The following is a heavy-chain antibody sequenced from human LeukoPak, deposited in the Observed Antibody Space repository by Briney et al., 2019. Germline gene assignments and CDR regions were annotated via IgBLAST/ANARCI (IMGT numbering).Heavy chain of an antibody. V-gene: IGHV4-59*08. Sequence: SETLSLTCIVSGGSINSYYWSWIRQPPGKGLEWIGHINYSGGTKYHSSLKSRVTISVDTPKNQFSLKLSSVTAADTAVYYCARYYYDSSGYSAGMDVWGQGTTVTVS. D-gene: IGHD3-22*01. CDR3: ARYYYDSSGYSAGMDV. CDR2: INYSGGT. J-gene: IGHJ6*02. CDR1: GGSINSYY.